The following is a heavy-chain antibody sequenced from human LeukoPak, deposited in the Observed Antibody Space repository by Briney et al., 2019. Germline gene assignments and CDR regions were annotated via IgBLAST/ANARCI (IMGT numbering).Heavy chain of an antibody. CDR2: INHNGEMI. Sequence: GGSLRLSCAASGFTFSDYVMSWVRQAPGKGLEWVSYINHNGEMIYYADSVKGRFTISRDTAKKTLYLQMNSLRDDDTALYYCVRDNDWAFHYWGQGTLVTVSS. J-gene: IGHJ4*02. V-gene: IGHV3-48*02. CDR1: GFTFSDYV. CDR3: VRDNDWAFHY. D-gene: IGHD3-9*01.